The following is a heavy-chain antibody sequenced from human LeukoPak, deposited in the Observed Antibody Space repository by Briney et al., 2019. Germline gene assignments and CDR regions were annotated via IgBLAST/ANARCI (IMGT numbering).Heavy chain of an antibody. CDR2: IKQDGSEK. CDR1: GFTFSSYW. D-gene: IGHD3-3*01. J-gene: IGHJ4*02. CDR3: ARDFSGPMLYDFWSGFDY. V-gene: IGHV3-7*03. Sequence: PGGSLRLSCAASGFTFSSYWMSWVRQAPGEGLEWVANIKQDGSEKYYVDSVKGRFTISRDNAKNSLYLQMNSLRAEDTAVYYCARDFSGPMLYDFWSGFDYWGQGTLVTVSS.